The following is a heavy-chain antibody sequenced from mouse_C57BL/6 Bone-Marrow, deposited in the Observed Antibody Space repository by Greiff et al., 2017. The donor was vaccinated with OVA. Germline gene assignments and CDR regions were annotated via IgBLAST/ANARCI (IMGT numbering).Heavy chain of an antibody. V-gene: IGHV1-42*01. Sequence: EVQLQQSGPELVKPGASVKISCKASGYSFTGYYMNWVKQSPEKSLEWIGEINPSTGGTTYNQKFKAKATLTVDKSSSTAYMQLKRLTSEDSAVYYCRGGFYYGSSYWYFDVWGTGTTVTVSS. J-gene: IGHJ1*03. CDR1: GYSFTGYY. D-gene: IGHD1-1*01. CDR3: RGGFYYGSSYWYFDV. CDR2: INPSTGGT.